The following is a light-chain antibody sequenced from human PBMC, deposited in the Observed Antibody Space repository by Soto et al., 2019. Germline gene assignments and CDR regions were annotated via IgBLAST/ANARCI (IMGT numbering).Light chain of an antibody. Sequence: QSVLTQPPSASGTPGQRVTISCSGSSSNIGSNTVNWYQQLPGTAPKLLIYSNNQRPSGVPDRFSGSKSGTSASLAISGLQSEYEADYYCAAWDDSLNGLVFGVGTKLTVL. V-gene: IGLV1-44*01. CDR3: AAWDDSLNGLV. CDR1: SSNIGSNT. J-gene: IGLJ2*01. CDR2: SNN.